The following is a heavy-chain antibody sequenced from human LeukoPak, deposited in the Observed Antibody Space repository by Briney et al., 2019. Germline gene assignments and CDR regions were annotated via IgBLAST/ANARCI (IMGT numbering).Heavy chain of an antibody. Sequence: ASVKVSCKASGYTFTSYYMHWVRQAPGQGLEWMGIINPSGGSTSYAQKFQGRVTMTRDTSTSTVYMELSSLRSEDTAVYYCARGGYCSGGSCYGPFDYWGQGTLVTVSS. CDR3: ARGGYCSGGSCYGPFDY. CDR1: GYTFTSYY. V-gene: IGHV1-46*01. J-gene: IGHJ4*02. CDR2: INPSGGST. D-gene: IGHD2-15*01.